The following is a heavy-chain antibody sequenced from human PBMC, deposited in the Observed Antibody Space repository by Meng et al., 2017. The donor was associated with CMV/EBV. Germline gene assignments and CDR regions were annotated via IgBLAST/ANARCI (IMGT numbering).Heavy chain of an antibody. Sequence: GGSLRLSCAASGFTFSSYGMHWVRQAPGKGLEWVSSISSSSSYIYYADSVKDRFTISRDNAKNSLYLQMNSLRAEDTAVYYCARGFSITALSDYWGQGTLVTVSS. J-gene: IGHJ4*02. D-gene: IGHD1-14*01. V-gene: IGHV3-21*01. CDR2: ISSSSSYI. CDR1: GFTFSSYG. CDR3: ARGFSITALSDY.